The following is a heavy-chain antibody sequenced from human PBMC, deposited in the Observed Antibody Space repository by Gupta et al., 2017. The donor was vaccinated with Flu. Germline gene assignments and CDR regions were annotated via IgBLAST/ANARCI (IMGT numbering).Heavy chain of an antibody. V-gene: IGHV3-49*04. Sequence: EVQLVESGGGLVQPGRSLRLSCRGSGFNLREYDMGWVRQSPGKGLEWVGLIRSKTYDGTTEYAASVKGRFTISRDDSTNTAYLQMNSLKTEDTAVYYCARQWLQYFDYWGQGTQVTVSS. CDR1: GFNLREYD. J-gene: IGHJ4*02. CDR2: IRSKTYDGTT. CDR3: ARQWLQYFDY. D-gene: IGHD5-24*01.